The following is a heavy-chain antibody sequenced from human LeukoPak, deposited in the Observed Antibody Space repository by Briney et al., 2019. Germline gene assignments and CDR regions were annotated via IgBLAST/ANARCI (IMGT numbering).Heavy chain of an antibody. V-gene: IGHV4-30-2*01. Sequence: SETLSLTCTVSGGSISSGGYYWSWIRQPPGKGLEWIGYIYHSGSTYYNPSLKSRVTISVDRSKNQFSLKLSSVTAADTAVYYCARAWYYYMDVWGKGTTVTVSS. CDR1: GGSISSGGYY. CDR3: ARAWYYYMDV. J-gene: IGHJ6*03. CDR2: IYHSGST.